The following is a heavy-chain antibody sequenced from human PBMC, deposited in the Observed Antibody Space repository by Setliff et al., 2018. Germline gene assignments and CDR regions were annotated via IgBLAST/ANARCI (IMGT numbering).Heavy chain of an antibody. CDR3: ARAPPGNCSSISCYADGAFDI. CDR2: INTNTGNP. D-gene: IGHD2-2*01. Sequence: GASVKVSCKPSGYIFADYYIHWVRQAPGQGLEWMGRINTNTGNPTYAQGFTGRFVFSLDTSVSTAYLQISSLKAEDTAVYFCARAPPGNCSSISCYADGAFDIWGQGTMVTVSS. CDR1: GYIFADYY. J-gene: IGHJ3*02. V-gene: IGHV7-4-1*02.